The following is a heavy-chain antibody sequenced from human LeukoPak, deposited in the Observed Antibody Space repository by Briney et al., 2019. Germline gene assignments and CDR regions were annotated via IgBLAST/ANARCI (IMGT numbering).Heavy chain of an antibody. CDR3: ARNSPYYSYMDV. Sequence: ASVKVSCKASGYTFRDYYIHWMRQAPGQGLEWMGWINPYSGATNSAQKFQGRVTMTRDAPITTAYMQLSRLTSDDTAVYYCARNSPYYSYMDVWGKGTTVTVSS. CDR1: GYTFRDYY. CDR2: INPYSGAT. V-gene: IGHV1-2*02. D-gene: IGHD3-16*01. J-gene: IGHJ6*03.